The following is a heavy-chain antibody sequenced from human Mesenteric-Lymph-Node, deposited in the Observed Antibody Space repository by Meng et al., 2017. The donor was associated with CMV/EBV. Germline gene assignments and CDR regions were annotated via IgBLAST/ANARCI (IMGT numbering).Heavy chain of an antibody. Sequence: GESLKISCAASGFIFSSYNMNWVRQAPGRGLEWVAVISSSSSYTYYGDSVKGRFTISRDNAENSMYLQMSSLRGEDTAVYYCARGERIGYWGQGTLVTVSS. J-gene: IGHJ4*02. CDR1: GFIFSSYN. D-gene: IGHD1-1*01. CDR2: ISSSSSYT. V-gene: IGHV3-21*06. CDR3: ARGERIGY.